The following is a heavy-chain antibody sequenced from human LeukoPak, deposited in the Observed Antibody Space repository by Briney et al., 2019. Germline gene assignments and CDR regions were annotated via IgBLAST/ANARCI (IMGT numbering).Heavy chain of an antibody. CDR2: ITGSGGNT. Sequence: AGGSLRLSCTASGFTFSSYAISWVRQAPGKGLEWVSTITGSGGNTYYADSVKGRFTVSRDNSKNTLFLQMNSLRAEDTAVYYCARDPSWGLGGIAAAGPPNWFDPWGQGTLVTVSS. CDR1: GFTFSSYA. J-gene: IGHJ5*02. D-gene: IGHD6-13*01. CDR3: ARDPSWGLGGIAAAGPPNWFDP. V-gene: IGHV3-23*01.